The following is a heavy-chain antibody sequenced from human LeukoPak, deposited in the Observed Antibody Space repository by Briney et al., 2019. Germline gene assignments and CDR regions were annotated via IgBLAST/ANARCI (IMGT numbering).Heavy chain of an antibody. CDR2: IRYDGSNK. CDR1: GFTFSSYG. CDR3: AKPPRTYYYDSSDFDY. Sequence: PGGSLRLSCAASGFTFSSYGMHWVRQAPGKGLEWVAFIRYDGSNKYYADSVKGRFTISRDNSKNTLYLQMNSLRAEDTAVYYCAKPPRTYYYDSSDFDYWGQGTLVTVSS. J-gene: IGHJ4*02. D-gene: IGHD3-22*01. V-gene: IGHV3-30*02.